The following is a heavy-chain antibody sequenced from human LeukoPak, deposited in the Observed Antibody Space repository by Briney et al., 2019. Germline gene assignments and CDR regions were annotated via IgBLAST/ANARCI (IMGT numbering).Heavy chain of an antibody. D-gene: IGHD2/OR15-2a*01. CDR2: IKPDGSER. Sequence: GGSLRLSCAASGFTLSSYWMSWVRQAPGKGLEWVAKIKPDGSERYYVDSLKGRLTISRDNGKNSVYLQMNSLRAEDTAVYYCARSGGNIYEWALDIWGQGTMVTVSS. CDR3: ARSGGNIYEWALDI. V-gene: IGHV3-7*01. J-gene: IGHJ3*02. CDR1: GFTLSSYW.